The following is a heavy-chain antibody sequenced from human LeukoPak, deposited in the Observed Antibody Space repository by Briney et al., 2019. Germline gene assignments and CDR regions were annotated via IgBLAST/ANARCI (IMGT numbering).Heavy chain of an antibody. CDR1: GYTFTGYY. CDR3: ARGLHVYSSSSGRSPSGF. CDR2: INPNSGGT. J-gene: IGHJ4*02. V-gene: IGHV1-2*02. Sequence: ASVKVSCKASGYTFTGYYMHWVRQARGQGLEWMGWINPNSGGTNYAQKFQGRVTMTRDTSISTAYMELSRLRSDDTAVYYCARGLHVYSSSSGRSPSGFWGQGTLVTVSS. D-gene: IGHD6-6*01.